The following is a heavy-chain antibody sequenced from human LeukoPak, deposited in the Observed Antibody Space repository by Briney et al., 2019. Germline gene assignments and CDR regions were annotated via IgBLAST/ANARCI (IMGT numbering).Heavy chain of an antibody. V-gene: IGHV3-21*04. Sequence: GGSLRLSCAASGFTFSSYAMNWVRQAPGKGLEWVSSISSSSSYIYYADSVRGRFTISRENAKNSLYLQMNSLISEDTAVYYCARVVGSSSSWVDYWGQGTLVTVSS. CDR3: ARVVGSSSSWVDY. D-gene: IGHD6-13*01. CDR2: ISSSSSYI. J-gene: IGHJ4*02. CDR1: GFTFSSYA.